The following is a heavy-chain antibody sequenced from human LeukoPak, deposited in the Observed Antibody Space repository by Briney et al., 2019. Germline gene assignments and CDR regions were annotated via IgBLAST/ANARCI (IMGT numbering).Heavy chain of an antibody. CDR3: ARSTVLRYFGAYYYYGMDV. CDR2: INHSGST. CDR1: GGSISSYY. D-gene: IGHD3-9*01. Sequence: PSETLSLTCTVSGGSISSYYWSWIRQPPGKGLEWIGEINHSGSTNYNPSLKGRVTISVDTSKNQFSLKLSSVTAADTAVYYCARSTVLRYFGAYYYYGMDVWGQGTTVTVSS. V-gene: IGHV4-34*01. J-gene: IGHJ6*02.